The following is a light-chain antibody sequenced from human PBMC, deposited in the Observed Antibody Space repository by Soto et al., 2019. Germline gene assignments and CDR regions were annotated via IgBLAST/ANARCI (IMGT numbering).Light chain of an antibody. CDR3: CSYAGSHTWV. CDR2: DVT. J-gene: IGLJ1*01. CDR1: NSDVGAYKF. Sequence: QSALTQPRSVSGSPGQSVTISCTGSNSDVGAYKFVSWLQHNPGEAPKVMIYDVTQRPSGVPDRFSGTKSGNTASLTISGLQAEDEADYYCCSYAGSHTWVFGSGTKVTVL. V-gene: IGLV2-11*01.